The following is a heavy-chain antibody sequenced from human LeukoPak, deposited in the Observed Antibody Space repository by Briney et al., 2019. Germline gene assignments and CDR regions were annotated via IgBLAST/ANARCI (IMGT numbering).Heavy chain of an antibody. CDR3: ARAKRQQLVRGY. CDR1: GGSFSGYY. V-gene: IGHV4-34*01. Sequence: PSETLSLTCAVYGGSFSGYYWSWIRQPPGKGLEWIGEINHSGSTNYNPSLKSRVTISVDTSKNQFSLKLSSVTAADTAVYYFARAKRQQLVRGYWGQGTPVTVPP. J-gene: IGHJ4*01. CDR2: INHSGST. D-gene: IGHD6-13*01.